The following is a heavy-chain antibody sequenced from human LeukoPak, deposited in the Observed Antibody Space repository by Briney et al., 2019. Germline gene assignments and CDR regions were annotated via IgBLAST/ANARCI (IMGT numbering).Heavy chain of an antibody. Sequence: ASVKVSCKSSADTFSIYRASRLLQAPGQGLEWMGWIDTYKGSTNYAENLQGTVTVTTDTSTSTVYMQLRSLRSDDTAVYYCARPNTAATGSSLASSGQGTLVTVPS. CDR2: IDTYKGST. CDR1: ADTFSIYR. D-gene: IGHD6-13*01. V-gene: IGHV1-18*01. J-gene: IGHJ4*02. CDR3: ARPNTAATGSSLAS.